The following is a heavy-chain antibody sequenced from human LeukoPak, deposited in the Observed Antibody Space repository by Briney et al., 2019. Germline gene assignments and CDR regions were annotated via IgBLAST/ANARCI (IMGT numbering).Heavy chain of an antibody. V-gene: IGHV3-30-3*01. J-gene: IGHJ4*02. CDR1: GFTFSSYA. CDR3: ARGVYYYDSISPDY. Sequence: GGSLRLSCAASGFTFSSYAMHWVRQAPGKGLEWVAVISYDGSNKYYADSVKGRFTISRDNSKNTLYLQMNSLRAEDTAVYYCARGVYYYDSISPDYWGQGTLVTVSS. D-gene: IGHD3-22*01. CDR2: ISYDGSNK.